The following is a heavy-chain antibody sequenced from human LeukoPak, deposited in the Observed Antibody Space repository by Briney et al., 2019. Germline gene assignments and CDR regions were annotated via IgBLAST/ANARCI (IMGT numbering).Heavy chain of an antibody. V-gene: IGHV3-7*01. CDR2: IKQDGSEK. J-gene: IGHJ4*02. CDR1: GFTFSSYW. Sequence: GGSLRLSCAASGFTFSSYWMSWVRQAPGKGLEWVANIKQDGSEKYYVDSVKGRFTISRDNAKNSLYLQMNSLRAEDTAVYYCARDRRGTALRFLEWLKIDYWGQGTLVTVSS. D-gene: IGHD3-3*01. CDR3: ARDRRGTALRFLEWLKIDY.